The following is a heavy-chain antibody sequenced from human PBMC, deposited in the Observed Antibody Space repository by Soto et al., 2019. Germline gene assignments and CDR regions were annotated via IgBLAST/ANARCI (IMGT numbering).Heavy chain of an antibody. CDR3: ARGGDDSSGYFDY. Sequence: QVQLVESGGGVVKPGRSLRLSCAASGFTFSSYAMHWVRQAPGKGLEWVAVISYDGSNKYYADSVKGRFTISRDNSKNTLYLQMNSLRAEDTAVYYCARGGDDSSGYFDYWGQGTLVTVSS. J-gene: IGHJ4*02. CDR1: GFTFSSYA. CDR2: ISYDGSNK. V-gene: IGHV3-30-3*01. D-gene: IGHD3-22*01.